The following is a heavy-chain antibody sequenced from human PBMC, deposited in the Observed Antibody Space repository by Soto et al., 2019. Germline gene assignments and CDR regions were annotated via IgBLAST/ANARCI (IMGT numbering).Heavy chain of an antibody. CDR1: GFSITTYA. V-gene: IGHV3-30*18. CDR3: AKGSHIAAVGRNDL. D-gene: IGHD6-13*01. Sequence: QAQLVESGGGVVQPGRSLRLSCAASGFSITTYAMHWVRQAPGKGLEWVAVISNDGSVKYSGDSVKGRFSIARDTSTNTVFLQMNSLRAEDTAVYYCAKGSHIAAVGRNDLWGQGTLVIVSS. J-gene: IGHJ4*02. CDR2: ISNDGSVK.